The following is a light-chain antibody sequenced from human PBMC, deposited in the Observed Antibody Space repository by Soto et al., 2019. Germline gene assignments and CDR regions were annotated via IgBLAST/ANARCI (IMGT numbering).Light chain of an antibody. CDR1: QSISSW. V-gene: IGKV1-5*03. Sequence: DIQVTQSPSTLSASVGDRVTITCRASQSISSWLAWHQQKPGKATKLLIYKASTLDSGVPSRFSGSGSGTEFPPSISSLQLDDFATYYCQQYKTYSSFCGGTNVDIK. CDR2: KAS. CDR3: QQYKTYSS. J-gene: IGKJ4*01.